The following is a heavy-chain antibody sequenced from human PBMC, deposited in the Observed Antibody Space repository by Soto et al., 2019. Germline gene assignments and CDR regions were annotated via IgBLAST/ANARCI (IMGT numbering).Heavy chain of an antibody. CDR3: AHRGRIAAAEVLFDY. D-gene: IGHD6-13*01. V-gene: IGHV2-5*02. CDR1: GFSLSTSGVG. CDR2: IYWDDDK. J-gene: IGHJ4*02. Sequence: QITLKESGPTLVKPTQTLTLTCTFSGFSLSTSGVGVGWIRQPPGKALEWLALIYWDDDKRYSPSLKSRLTIXXDXSIXQVVLTMTNMDPVDTAPYYCAHRGRIAAAEVLFDYWGQGTLVTVSS.